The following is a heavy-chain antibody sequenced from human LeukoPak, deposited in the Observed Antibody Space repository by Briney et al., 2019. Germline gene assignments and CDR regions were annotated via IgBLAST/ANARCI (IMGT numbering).Heavy chain of an antibody. Sequence: GGSLRLSCAASGFTFSSYAMHWVRQAPGKGLEWVAVISYDGSNKYYADSVKGRFTICRDNSKKTLYLQMNSLRAEDTAVYYCASIHEFGARGIDYWGQGTLVTVSS. D-gene: IGHD3-10*01. J-gene: IGHJ4*02. CDR2: ISYDGSNK. CDR3: ASIHEFGARGIDY. V-gene: IGHV3-30*04. CDR1: GFTFSSYA.